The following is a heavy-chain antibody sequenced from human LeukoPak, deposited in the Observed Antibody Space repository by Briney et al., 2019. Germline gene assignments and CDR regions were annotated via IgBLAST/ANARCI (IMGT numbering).Heavy chain of an antibody. J-gene: IGHJ3*02. V-gene: IGHV5-51*01. D-gene: IGHD5-24*01. Sequence: GESLKISCKGSGYSFANYWIAWVRQMPGKGLEWMGIIWPGDSDTRYSPSFQGQVTISADKSNSTAFLQWSSLRASDTAIYYCARQSRRMAIILGAFDIWGQGTMVTVSS. CDR3: ARQSRRMAIILGAFDI. CDR2: IWPGDSDT. CDR1: GYSFANYW.